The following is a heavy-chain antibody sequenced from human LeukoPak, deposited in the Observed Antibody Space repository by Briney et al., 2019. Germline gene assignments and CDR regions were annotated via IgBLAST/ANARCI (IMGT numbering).Heavy chain of an antibody. V-gene: IGHV1-2*02. CDR3: VRRPSASYDY. CDR1: GYTFTGHY. CDR2: INPNSGGT. J-gene: IGHJ4*02. Sequence: ASVKVSCKASGYTFTGHYMHWVRQAPGQGLEWMGWINPNSGGTNYAQKFQGRVTMTRDTSISTAYMELSSLRSDDTAVYYCVRRPSASYDYWGQGTLVSVYS.